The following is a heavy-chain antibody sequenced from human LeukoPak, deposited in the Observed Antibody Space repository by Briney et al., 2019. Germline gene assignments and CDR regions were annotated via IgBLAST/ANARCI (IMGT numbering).Heavy chain of an antibody. Sequence: PGRSLRLSCAASGFTLSTYAMHWVRQGPGKGLEWVAVISYDGSNKYYADSVKGRFTISRDNSKNTLYLQMSSLSAEDTAVYYCARTTTTHYYGSGSYALGYWGQGTLVTVPS. J-gene: IGHJ4*02. V-gene: IGHV3-30-3*01. CDR2: ISYDGSNK. D-gene: IGHD3-10*01. CDR1: GFTLSTYA. CDR3: ARTTTTHYYGSGSYALGY.